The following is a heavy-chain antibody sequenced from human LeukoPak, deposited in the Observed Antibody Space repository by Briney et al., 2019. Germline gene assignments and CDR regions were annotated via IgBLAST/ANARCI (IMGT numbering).Heavy chain of an antibody. CDR3: ARGDSSGWYLLDF. Sequence: PGGSLRLSCAASGFIFSGRWMHWVRQAPGKGLVWVSRVNSDGRSTNYADFVKGRFAISRDNAKNTLYLQMNSLRAEDTAVYYCARGDSSGWYLLDFWGQGILVTVSS. D-gene: IGHD6-19*01. CDR2: VNSDGRST. CDR1: GFIFSGRW. J-gene: IGHJ4*02. V-gene: IGHV3-74*01.